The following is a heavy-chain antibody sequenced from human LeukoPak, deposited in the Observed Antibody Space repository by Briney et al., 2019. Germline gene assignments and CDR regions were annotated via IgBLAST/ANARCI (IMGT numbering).Heavy chain of an antibody. CDR2: MNPNSGNT. J-gene: IGHJ4*02. D-gene: IGHD5-12*01. CDR1: GYTFTSYD. V-gene: IGHV1-8*01. CDR3: ARAQYSGSYPEI. Sequence: ASVKVSCKASGYTFTSYDINWVRQATGQGLEWMGWMNPNSGNTGYAQKFQGRVTMARNTSISTAYMELSSLRSEDTAVYYCARAQYSGSYPEIWGQGTLVTVSS.